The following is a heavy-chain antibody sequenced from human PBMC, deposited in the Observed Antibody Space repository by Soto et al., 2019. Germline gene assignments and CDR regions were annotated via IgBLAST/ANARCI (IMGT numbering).Heavy chain of an antibody. J-gene: IGHJ3*02. CDR2: IYYSGST. V-gene: IGHV4-59*08. CDR3: ARFDSRSWYGAFDI. Sequence: PSETLSLTCTVSGGSISSYYWSWIRQPPGKGLEWIGYIYYSGSTNYNPSLKSRVTISVDTSKNQFSLKLSSVTAADTAVYYCARFDSRSWYGAFDIWGQATMVTVSS. D-gene: IGHD6-13*01. CDR1: GGSISSYY.